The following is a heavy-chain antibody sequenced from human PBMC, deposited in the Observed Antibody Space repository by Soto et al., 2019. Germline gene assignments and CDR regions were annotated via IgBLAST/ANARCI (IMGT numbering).Heavy chain of an antibody. CDR2: IYHRGST. D-gene: IGHD5-12*01. V-gene: IGHV4-30-2*01. Sequence: QLQLQESGSGLVKPSQTLSLTCAVSGGSISRGGYSWSWIRQPPGKGLEWIGYIYHRGSTYYNPVLKSRVTISVDRSKNQFSLKLSSVTAADTAVYYCAAGGGLPRYYWGQGTLVTVAS. CDR3: AAGGGLPRYY. J-gene: IGHJ4*02. CDR1: GGSISRGGYS.